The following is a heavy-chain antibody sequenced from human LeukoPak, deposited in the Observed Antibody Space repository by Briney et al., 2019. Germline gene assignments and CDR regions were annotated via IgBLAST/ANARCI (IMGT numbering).Heavy chain of an antibody. CDR2: IYSGGST. V-gene: IGHV3-53*01. CDR1: GFTVSSNY. Sequence: GGSLRLSCAASGFTVSSNYMSWVRQAPGKGLEWVSVIYSGGSTYYADSVKGRLTISRDNSKNTLYLQMNSLRAEDTAVYYCARFEYSSSCFDYWGQGTLVTVSS. CDR3: ARFEYSSSCFDY. D-gene: IGHD6-6*01. J-gene: IGHJ4*02.